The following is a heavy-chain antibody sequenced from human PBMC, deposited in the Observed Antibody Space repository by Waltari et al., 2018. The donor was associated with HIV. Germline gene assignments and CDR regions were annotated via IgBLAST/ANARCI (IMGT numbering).Heavy chain of an antibody. CDR3: ARDRWGITIFGGGWFDP. D-gene: IGHD3-3*01. V-gene: IGHV1-18*01. CDR1: GYTFTSYG. Sequence: QVQLVQSGAEVKKPGASVKVSCKASGYTFTSYGISWVRQAPGQGLEWMGWISAYNGNTNYAQKLQGRVTMTTDTSTSTAYMELRSLRSDDTAVYYCARDRWGITIFGGGWFDPWGQGTLVTVSS. J-gene: IGHJ5*02. CDR2: ISAYNGNT.